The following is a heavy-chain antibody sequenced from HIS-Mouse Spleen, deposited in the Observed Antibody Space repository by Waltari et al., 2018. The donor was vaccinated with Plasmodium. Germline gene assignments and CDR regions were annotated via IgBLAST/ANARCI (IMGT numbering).Heavy chain of an antibody. Sequence: QLQLQESGPGLVKPSETLPLTCTVSGGSLRIRSYYWGWIRQPPGKGLEWIGSIYYSGSTYYNPSLKSRVTISVDTSKNQFSLKLSSVTAADTAVYYCARRGGSYYYFDYWGQGTLVTVSS. V-gene: IGHV4-39*01. CDR1: GGSLRIRSYY. J-gene: IGHJ4*02. CDR3: ARRGGSYYYFDY. D-gene: IGHD1-26*01. CDR2: IYYSGST.